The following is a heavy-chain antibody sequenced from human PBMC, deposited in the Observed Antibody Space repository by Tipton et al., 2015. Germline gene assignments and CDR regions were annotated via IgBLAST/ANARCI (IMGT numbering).Heavy chain of an antibody. CDR3: TTDRRTSTEGAQFDY. D-gene: IGHD1-26*01. CDR1: GFAFSNYD. Sequence: SLRLSCAASGFAFSNYDMTWARQAPGKGLEWVSEISGSGGSTYYADSVKGRFTISRDNSKNTPYLQMNSLKTEDTAVYYCTTDRRTSTEGAQFDYWGQGTLVTVSS. V-gene: IGHV3-23*01. J-gene: IGHJ4*02. CDR2: ISGSGGST.